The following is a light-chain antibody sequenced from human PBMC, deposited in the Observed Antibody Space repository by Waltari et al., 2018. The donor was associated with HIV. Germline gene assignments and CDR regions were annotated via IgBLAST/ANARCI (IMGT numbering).Light chain of an antibody. V-gene: IGKV1-39*01. CDR3: QQSYTTPCT. J-gene: IGKJ2*02. CDR1: QSISSH. Sequence: DIRMTQSPSSLSASVGDRVTITCRASQSISSHLNWYQQQPGKTPKLLIYAASSLQSGVPLRFSGSGSGTDVTLTITSLQPEDVATYYCQQSYTTPCTFGQGTKLDIQ. CDR2: AAS.